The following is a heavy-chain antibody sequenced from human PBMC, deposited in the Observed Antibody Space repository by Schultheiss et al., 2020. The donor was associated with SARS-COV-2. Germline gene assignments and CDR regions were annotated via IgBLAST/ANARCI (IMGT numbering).Heavy chain of an antibody. CDR2: VTHSGST. CDR3: ARRQFYYYGMDV. D-gene: IGHD5-24*01. CDR1: GGSFSGYY. Sequence: SQTLSLTCAVYGGSFSGYYWSWIRQSPGKGLEYIGEVTHSGSTDYNPSLKSRVTISLDTSKNQFSLNLTAVTAADTAVYYCARRQFYYYGMDVWGQGTTVTVSS. J-gene: IGHJ6*02. V-gene: IGHV4-34*01.